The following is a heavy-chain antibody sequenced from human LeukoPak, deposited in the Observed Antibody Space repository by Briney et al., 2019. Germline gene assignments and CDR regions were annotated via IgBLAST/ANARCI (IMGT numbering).Heavy chain of an antibody. V-gene: IGHV4-31*03. J-gene: IGHJ4*02. Sequence: SETLSLTCIVSGGSISSGGYYWSWFRQHPGKGLEWIVYINYSGSTYYNPSLKSRVTISVDTSKNQFSLKLSSVTAADTAVYYCARESGEGDGFDFWSGYYLSGPFDYWGQGTLVTVSS. CDR1: GGSISSGGYY. CDR2: INYSGST. CDR3: ARESGEGDGFDFWSGYYLSGPFDY. D-gene: IGHD3-3*01.